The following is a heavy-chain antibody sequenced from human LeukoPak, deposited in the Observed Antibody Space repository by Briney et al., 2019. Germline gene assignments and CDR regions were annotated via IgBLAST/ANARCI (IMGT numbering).Heavy chain of an antibody. J-gene: IGHJ4*02. V-gene: IGHV1-2*02. CDR1: GYTFTGYY. CDR3: ARIKVGPLGDGYNPVEDY. D-gene: IGHD5-24*01. Sequence: GASVKVSCKASGYTFTGYYMHWVRQAPGQGLEWMGWINPNSGGTNYAQKFQGRVTMTRDTSISTAYMELSRLRSDDTAVYYCARIKVGPLGDGYNPVEDYWGQGTLVTVSS. CDR2: INPNSGGT.